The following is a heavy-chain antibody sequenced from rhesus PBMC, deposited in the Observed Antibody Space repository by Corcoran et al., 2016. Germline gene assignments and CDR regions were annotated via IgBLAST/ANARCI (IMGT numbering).Heavy chain of an antibody. CDR1: GASISSYW. J-gene: IGHJ4*01. D-gene: IGHD6-31*01. CDR2: INGNSGST. CDR3: ARDLASSGSDY. Sequence: QVQLQESGPGLVKPSETLSLTCAVSGASISSYWWSWIRPPPGKGLEGIGEINGNSGSTYYNPSLKSRVTISKDASKNQFSLKLSSVTAADTAVYYCARDLASSGSDYWGQGVLVTVSS. V-gene: IGHV4-80*01.